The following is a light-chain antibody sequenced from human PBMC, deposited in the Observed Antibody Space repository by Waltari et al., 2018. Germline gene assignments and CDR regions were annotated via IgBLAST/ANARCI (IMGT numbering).Light chain of an antibody. Sequence: QPALTQPASVSGSPGQSLTISCTGTRRNIGAYDLVAWYHQVPGEVPKLIIYDVKYPPLGVSGRFSGSKSGNTASLIISDLQAEDEGDYYCSSYSAFRIVVFGGGTRVTVL. CDR1: RRNIGAYDL. CDR2: DVK. CDR3: SSYSAFRIVV. V-gene: IGLV2-23*02. J-gene: IGLJ2*01.